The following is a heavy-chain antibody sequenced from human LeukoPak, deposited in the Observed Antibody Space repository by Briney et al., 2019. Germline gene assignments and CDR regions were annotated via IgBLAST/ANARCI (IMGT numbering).Heavy chain of an antibody. J-gene: IGHJ3*01. V-gene: IGHV1-2*02. D-gene: IGHD3-10*01. CDR3: ARNIWFGESNDAFDF. Sequence: GASVKVSCKASGYSFTGYYMHWVRQAPGQGLEWMGRINPNGGGTNYAQKFQGRVTMTRDTSISTAYVELSRLRSDDTAVYYCARNIWFGESNDAFDFWGQGTMVTVSS. CDR1: GYSFTGYY. CDR2: INPNGGGT.